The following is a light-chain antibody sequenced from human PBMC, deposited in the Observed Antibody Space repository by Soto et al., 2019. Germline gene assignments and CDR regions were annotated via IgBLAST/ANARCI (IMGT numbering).Light chain of an antibody. CDR2: ETD. V-gene: IGLV1-44*01. J-gene: IGLJ1*01. CDR3: EAWDETLDGLYV. CDR1: SSNVAINP. Sequence: QSVLTQPPSVSGTPGQRVTISCSGSSSNVAINPVNWYQHLPGAAPRLLIYETDRRSSGVPDRFSASKSGTSASLAISGLTSEDEADYYCEAWDETLDGLYVFGTGTTLT.